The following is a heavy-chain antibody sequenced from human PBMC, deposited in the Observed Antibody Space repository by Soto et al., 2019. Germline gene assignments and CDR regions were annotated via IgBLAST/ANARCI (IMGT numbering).Heavy chain of an antibody. CDR2: IYYSGST. D-gene: IGHD5-18*01. Sequence: SETLSLTCTVSGDSISRDYWSWIRQPPGKGLEWIGYIYYSGSTNYNPSLKSRVTISVDTSKNQFSLKLSSVTAADTAVYYCARRYGYSFDYWGQGTLVTVSS. CDR1: GDSISRDY. J-gene: IGHJ4*02. V-gene: IGHV4-59*01. CDR3: ARRYGYSFDY.